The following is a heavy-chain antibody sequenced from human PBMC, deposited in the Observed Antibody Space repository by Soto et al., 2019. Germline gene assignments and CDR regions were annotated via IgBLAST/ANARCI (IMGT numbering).Heavy chain of an antibody. D-gene: IGHD3-10*01. V-gene: IGHV4-59*08. CDR2: VHHSWGS. J-gene: IGHJ6*02. CDR1: GGSISSYY. CDR3: ARQGFGPLHGHVDV. Sequence: QVQLQESGPGLVKPSETLSLSCTVSGGSISSYYWSWFRQSPGKRMEWIGYVHHSWGSSYNPSLQSQVAISLDTSKSQFSLKVTSVTATDTAVYYCARQGFGPLHGHVDVWGQGTTVTVSS.